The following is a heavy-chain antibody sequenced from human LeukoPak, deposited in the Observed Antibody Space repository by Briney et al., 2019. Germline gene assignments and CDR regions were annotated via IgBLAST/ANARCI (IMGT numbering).Heavy chain of an antibody. CDR1: GGSFSGYY. V-gene: IGHV4-34*01. CDR2: INHSGST. J-gene: IGHJ4*02. CDR3: ASRSYSSGWYRPYFDY. Sequence: TSETLSLTCAVYGGSFSGYYWSWIRQPPGKGLEWIGEINHSGSTNYNPSLKSRVTISVDTSKNQFSLKLSSVTAADTAVYYCASRSYSSGWYRPYFDYWGQGTLVTVSS. D-gene: IGHD6-19*01.